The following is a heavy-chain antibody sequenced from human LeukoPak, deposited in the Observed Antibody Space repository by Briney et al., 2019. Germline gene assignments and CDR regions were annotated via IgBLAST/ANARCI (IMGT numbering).Heavy chain of an antibody. CDR3: AKDHRLVRTYDY. Sequence: GGSLRLSCAASGFTFSSYAMSWVRQAPGKGLEWVSAISGSGGSTYYADSVKGRFTISKDNSKNTLYLQMNSLRAEDTAVYYCAKDHRLVRTYDYWGQGALVTVSS. V-gene: IGHV3-23*01. J-gene: IGHJ4*02. CDR2: ISGSGGST. D-gene: IGHD6-6*01. CDR1: GFTFSSYA.